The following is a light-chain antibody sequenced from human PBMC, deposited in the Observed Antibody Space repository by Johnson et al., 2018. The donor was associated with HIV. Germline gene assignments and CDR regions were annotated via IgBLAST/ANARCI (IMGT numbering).Light chain of an antibody. V-gene: IGLV1-51*01. CDR2: DDN. Sequence: QSVLTQPPSVSAAPGQKVTISCSGSNSNIGNNYVSWYQQLPGTAPKLLIYDDNKRPSGIPDRFSGSKSGTSATLGITGLQTGDEADCYCGTWDSRLVGVFGTCTKVTVL. CDR1: NSNIGNNY. J-gene: IGLJ1*01. CDR3: GTWDSRLVGV.